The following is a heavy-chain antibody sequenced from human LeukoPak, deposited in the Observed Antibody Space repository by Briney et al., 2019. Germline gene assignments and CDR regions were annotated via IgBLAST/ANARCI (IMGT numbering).Heavy chain of an antibody. CDR1: GDSVSSKSTT. CDR3: ARRLTQYDCFDP. J-gene: IGHJ5*02. D-gene: IGHD2-2*01. V-gene: IGHV6-1*01. CDR2: TYYRSTWYN. Sequence: SQTLSLTCAISGDSVSSKSTTWNWIRQSPSRGLEWLGRTYYRSTWYNDYAVSVRGRITVNPDTSKNQFSLHLNSVTPEDTAVYYCARRLTQYDCFDPWGQGILVTVSS.